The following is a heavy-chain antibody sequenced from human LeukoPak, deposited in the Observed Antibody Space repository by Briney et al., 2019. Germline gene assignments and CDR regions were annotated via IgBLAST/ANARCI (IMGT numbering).Heavy chain of an antibody. Sequence: ASVKVSCKASGYTFTGYYMHWVRQAPGQGLEWMGWINPNSGGTNYAQKFQGRVTMTRDTSTSTVYMELSSLRSEDTAVYYCARGNGGVTMIAAPYYYYGMDVWGQGTTVTVSS. V-gene: IGHV1-2*02. CDR1: GYTFTGYY. CDR3: ARGNGGVTMIAAPYYYYGMDV. D-gene: IGHD3-22*01. CDR2: INPNSGGT. J-gene: IGHJ6*02.